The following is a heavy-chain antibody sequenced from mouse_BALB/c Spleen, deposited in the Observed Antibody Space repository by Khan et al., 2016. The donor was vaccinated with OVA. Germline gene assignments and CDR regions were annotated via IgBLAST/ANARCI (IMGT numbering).Heavy chain of an antibody. J-gene: IGHJ4*01. CDR1: GYTFTTAG. D-gene: IGHD2-5*01. V-gene: IGHV9-4*02. Sequence: QIQLVQSGPELKKPGETVRISCKASGYTFTTAGMQWVQKMPGKGLKWIGWINTHSGVPKYAEDFKGRFVFSLDTSARTAYLQITNLKNEDTATYFCARGGAAFYRNGEGAMNPWGQGTSVTVSA. CDR2: INTHSGVP. CDR3: ARGGAAFYRNGEGAMNP.